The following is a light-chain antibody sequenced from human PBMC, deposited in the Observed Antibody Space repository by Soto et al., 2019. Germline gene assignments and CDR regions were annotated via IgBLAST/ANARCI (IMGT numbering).Light chain of an antibody. V-gene: IGLV2-14*03. CDR1: SSDVGGYNY. Sequence: QSVLTQPASVSGSPEHSITISCTGTSSDVGGYNYVSWYQHHPGKAPKLMIYDVSNRPSGVSNRFSGSKSGNTASLTISGLQADDVADYYSNSYTSSNTLVFGTGTKVTVL. J-gene: IGLJ1*01. CDR3: NSYTSSNTLV. CDR2: DVS.